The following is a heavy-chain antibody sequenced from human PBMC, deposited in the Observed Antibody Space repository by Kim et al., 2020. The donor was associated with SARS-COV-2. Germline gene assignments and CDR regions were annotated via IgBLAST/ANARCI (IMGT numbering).Heavy chain of an antibody. Sequence: GGSLRLSCAVSEFTFSDHYMDWVRQAPGKGLEWVGRIRNKASSYTTEYSASVKYSFTISSDESKKSVYLQMNSLKAEAAAVYYCTRMFGSRYDVLTGYWRGAGVYWGQGTLVTVSS. V-gene: IGHV3-72*01. CDR1: EFTFSDHY. D-gene: IGHD3-9*01. J-gene: IGHJ4*02. CDR3: TRMFGSRYDVLTGYWRGAGVY. CDR2: IRNKASSYTT.